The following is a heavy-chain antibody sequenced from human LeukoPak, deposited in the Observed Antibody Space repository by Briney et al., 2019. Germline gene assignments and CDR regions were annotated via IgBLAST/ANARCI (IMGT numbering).Heavy chain of an antibody. CDR3: AREEERNDAFDI. CDR2: IYTSGST. CDR1: GGSISSGSYY. Sequence: SETLSLTCTVSGGSISSGSYYWSWIRQPAGKGLEWIGRIYTSGSTNYNPSLKSRVTISVDTSKNQFSLKLSSVTAADTAVYYCAREEERNDAFDIWGQGTMVTVSS. J-gene: IGHJ3*02. V-gene: IGHV4-61*02.